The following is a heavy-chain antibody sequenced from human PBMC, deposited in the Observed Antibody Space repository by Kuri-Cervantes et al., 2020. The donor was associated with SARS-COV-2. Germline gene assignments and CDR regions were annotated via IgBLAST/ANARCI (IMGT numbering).Heavy chain of an antibody. CDR1: GYTVTSYG. D-gene: IGHD3-16*01. Sequence: ASVKVSCKASGYTVTSYGISWVRQAPGQGLEWMGWISAYNGNTNYAQKLQGRVTMTTDTSTSTAYMELRSLRSDDTAVYYCARRSRGARWFDPWGQGTLVTVSS. J-gene: IGHJ5*02. CDR2: ISAYNGNT. V-gene: IGHV1-18*04. CDR3: ARRSRGARWFDP.